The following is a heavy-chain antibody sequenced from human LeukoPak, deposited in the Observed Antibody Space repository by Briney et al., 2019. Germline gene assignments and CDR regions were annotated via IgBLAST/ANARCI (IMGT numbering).Heavy chain of an antibody. V-gene: IGHV3-48*02. CDR3: ARGYLYFDY. CDR1: GFTFSNYW. Sequence: GGSLRLSCAASGFTFSNYWISWVRQAPGKGLEWVAYISTSSSTIYCADSVKGRFTISRDNAKNSLYLQMHSLRDEDTAVYYCARGYLYFDYWGQGTLVTVSS. D-gene: IGHD2-2*01. J-gene: IGHJ4*02. CDR2: ISTSSSTI.